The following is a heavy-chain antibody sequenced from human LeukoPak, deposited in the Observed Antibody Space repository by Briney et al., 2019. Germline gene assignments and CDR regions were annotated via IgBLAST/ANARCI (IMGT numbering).Heavy chain of an antibody. J-gene: IGHJ3*02. CDR2: TYYRSRWYN. V-gene: IGHV6-1*01. Sequence: SQTLSLTCAISGDSVSSNSVAWNWLRQSPSRGLEWLGRTYYRSRWYNDYAVSVKSRITINPDTSKNQFSLLLNSVTPEDTAVYYCARVQAGPFDIWGQGTMVTVSS. CDR1: GDSVSSNSVA. D-gene: IGHD4-11*01. CDR3: ARVQAGPFDI.